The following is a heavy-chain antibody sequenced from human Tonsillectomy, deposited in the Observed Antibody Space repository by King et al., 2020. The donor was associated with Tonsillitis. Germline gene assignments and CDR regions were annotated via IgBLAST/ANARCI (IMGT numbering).Heavy chain of an antibody. Sequence: VQLQESGPGLVKPSETLSLTCTVSGGSISSYYWSWIRQPLGKGLEWIGYIYYSGSTNYNPSLQSRVTISVDTSKNQFSLKLSSVTAADTAVYYCARRGSGSSYYYYYMDVWGKGTTVTVSS. D-gene: IGHD1-26*01. CDR2: IYYSGST. J-gene: IGHJ6*03. CDR3: ARRGSGSSYYYYYMDV. CDR1: GGSISSYY. V-gene: IGHV4-59*08.